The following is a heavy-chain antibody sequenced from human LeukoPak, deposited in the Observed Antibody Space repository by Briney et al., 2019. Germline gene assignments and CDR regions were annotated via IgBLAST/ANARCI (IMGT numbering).Heavy chain of an antibody. CDR2: ISHDENTK. CDR3: AKDRSATTGTFFDH. Sequence: GGSLRLSCAASGFTFTSHAVHWVRQPPGKGLECVAVISHDENTKYYADSVKGRFTISRDNSKNTLYLQMNSLRVEDTAVYYCAKDRSATTGTFFDHWGQGTLVTVSS. D-gene: IGHD1-1*01. CDR1: GFTFTSHA. J-gene: IGHJ4*02. V-gene: IGHV3-30*18.